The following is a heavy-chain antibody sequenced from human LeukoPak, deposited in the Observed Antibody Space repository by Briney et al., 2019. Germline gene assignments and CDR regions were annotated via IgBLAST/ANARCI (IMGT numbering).Heavy chain of an antibody. CDR1: GGSIGNYY. CDR3: ARAYSGTYFRFGY. J-gene: IGHJ4*02. CDR2: IYYSGST. D-gene: IGHD1-26*01. Sequence: SETLSLTCTVSGGSIGNYYWNWIRQPPGKGLEWIGYIYYSGSTYYNPSLKSRVTTSVDTSKNQFSLRLSSVTAADTAVYYCARAYSGTYFRFGYWGQGTLVTVSS. V-gene: IGHV4-59*01.